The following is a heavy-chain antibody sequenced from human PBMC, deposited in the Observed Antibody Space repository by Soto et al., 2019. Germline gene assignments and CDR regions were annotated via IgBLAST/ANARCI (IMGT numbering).Heavy chain of an antibody. CDR1: GGSISSYY. CDR3: ERGEGYFNSGGKFAP. Sequence: SETLSLTCSVSGGSISSYYWSWIRRPPGKGLEWIGYISYSGSTNYNPSLKSRVTISVDTSKNQFSLKLTSVTAADTAVYYCERGEGYFNSGGKFAPGGREPLVPVPP. D-gene: IGHD2-15*01. J-gene: IGHJ5*02. V-gene: IGHV4-59*01. CDR2: ISYSGST.